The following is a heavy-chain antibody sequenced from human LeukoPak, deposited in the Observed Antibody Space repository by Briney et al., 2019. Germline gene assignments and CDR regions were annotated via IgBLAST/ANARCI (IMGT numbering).Heavy chain of an antibody. Sequence: ASVKVSCKASGYTLSDYDINWVRQAPGQGLEYMGWINPNSLIPGYARKFRGRVTLTMDTSIRTAYMELSGPTYDDTAIYYCARVKPVPTVSFDPWGQGTLVTVSS. CDR3: ARVKPVPTVSFDP. D-gene: IGHD4-17*01. CDR1: GYTLSDYD. J-gene: IGHJ5*02. CDR2: INPNSLIP. V-gene: IGHV1-8*01.